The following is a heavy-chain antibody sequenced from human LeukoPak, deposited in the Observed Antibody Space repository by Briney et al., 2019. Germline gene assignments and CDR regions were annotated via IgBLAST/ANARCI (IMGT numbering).Heavy chain of an antibody. J-gene: IGHJ3*02. CDR1: GFTFSSYA. D-gene: IGHD6-13*01. CDR3: AKDAYSSSWYSPHSGFPDDAFDI. CDR2: ISGSGGST. V-gene: IGHV3-23*01. Sequence: GGSLRLSSAASGFTFSSYAMSWVRQAPGKGLEWVSAISGSGGSTYYADSVKGRFTISRDNSKNTLYLQMNSLRAEDTAVYYCAKDAYSSSWYSPHSGFPDDAFDIWGQGTMVTVSS.